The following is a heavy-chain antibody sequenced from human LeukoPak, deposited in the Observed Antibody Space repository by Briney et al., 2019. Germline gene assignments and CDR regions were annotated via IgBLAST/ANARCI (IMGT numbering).Heavy chain of an antibody. J-gene: IGHJ3*02. CDR3: ARGRDSGSYSGAFDI. CDR1: GYTFTSYA. CDR2: INAGNGNT. V-gene: IGHV1-3*01. D-gene: IGHD1-26*01. Sequence: ASVKVSCKASGYTFTSYAMHWVRQAPGQRLEWMGWINAGNGNTKYSQKFQGRVTITRDTSTSTAYMELSSLRSEDTAVYYCARGRDSGSYSGAFDIWGQGTMVTVSS.